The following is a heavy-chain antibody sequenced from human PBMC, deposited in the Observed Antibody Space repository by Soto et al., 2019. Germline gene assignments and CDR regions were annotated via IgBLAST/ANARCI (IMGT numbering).Heavy chain of an antibody. CDR3: AKDGGGLWFGELIYYYGMDV. V-gene: IGHV3-30*18. J-gene: IGHJ6*02. CDR2: ISYDGSNK. D-gene: IGHD3-10*01. Sequence: GGSLRLSCAASGFTFSSYGMHWVRQAPGKGLEWVAVISYDGSNKYYADSVKGRFTISRDNSKNTLYLQMNSLRAEDTAVYYCAKDGGGLWFGELIYYYGMDVWGQGTTVTVSS. CDR1: GFTFSSYG.